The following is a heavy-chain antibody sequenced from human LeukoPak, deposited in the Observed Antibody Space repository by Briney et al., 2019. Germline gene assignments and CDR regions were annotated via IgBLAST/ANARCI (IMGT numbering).Heavy chain of an antibody. CDR2: ISDGGGS. CDR1: GGSIRNYY. D-gene: IGHD1-26*01. J-gene: IGHJ6*03. V-gene: IGHV4-59*12. Sequence: PSETLSLTCTVSGGSIRNYYWTWIRQPPGKGLEWIGYISDGGGSNYNPSLKSRFTISVDTSKNQFSLKLSSVTAADTAVYYCGGGSSYYYYYYMDVWGKGTTVTVSS. CDR3: GGGSSYYYYYYMDV.